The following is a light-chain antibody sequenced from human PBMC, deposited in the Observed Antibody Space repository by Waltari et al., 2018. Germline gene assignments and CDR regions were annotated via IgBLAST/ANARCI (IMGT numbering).Light chain of an antibody. J-gene: IGKJ1*01. Sequence: DIQMTQSPSSLSASVGDRVTITCRASQTVVSYLHWYQHKPGKAPKLLIYCASGRQSGVPSRFSGSGSGTDFTLTICSLQPEDFATYYCQQTYTTLGTFGQGTKVEIK. CDR1: QTVVSY. CDR2: CAS. V-gene: IGKV1-39*01. CDR3: QQTYTTLGT.